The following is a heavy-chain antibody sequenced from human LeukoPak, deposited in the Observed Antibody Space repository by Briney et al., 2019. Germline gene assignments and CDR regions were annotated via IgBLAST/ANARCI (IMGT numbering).Heavy chain of an antibody. Sequence: SVKVSCKASGGTFSSYAISWVRQAPGQGLEWMGGIIPIFGTANYAQKFQGRVTITADESTSTAYMELSSLRSEDTAVYYCARCYCRSTSCYPQQEFDYWGQGTLVTVSS. V-gene: IGHV1-69*01. CDR1: GGTFSSYA. CDR3: ARCYCRSTSCYPQQEFDY. D-gene: IGHD2-2*01. CDR2: IIPIFGTA. J-gene: IGHJ4*02.